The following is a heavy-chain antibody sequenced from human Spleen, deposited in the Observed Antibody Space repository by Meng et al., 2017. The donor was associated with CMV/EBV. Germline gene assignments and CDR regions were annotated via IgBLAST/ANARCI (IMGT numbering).Heavy chain of an antibody. Sequence: GESLKISCKGSGYSFTSYWIGWVRQMPGKGLEWMGNIHPGDSDTRYSPSFQGQVTISADKSISTAYLQLSSLKASDTAMYYCARSITGTTLGAFDIWGQGTMVTVSS. D-gene: IGHD1-20*01. CDR1: GYSFTSYW. J-gene: IGHJ3*02. V-gene: IGHV5-51*01. CDR3: ARSITGTTLGAFDI. CDR2: IHPGDSDT.